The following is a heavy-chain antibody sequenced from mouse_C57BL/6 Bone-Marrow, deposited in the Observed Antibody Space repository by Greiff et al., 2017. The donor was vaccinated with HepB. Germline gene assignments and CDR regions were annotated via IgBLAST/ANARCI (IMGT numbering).Heavy chain of an antibody. CDR2: IDPSDSYT. CDR3: ASDYYGSSYVGFDY. Sequence: QVQLQQPGAELVMPGASVKLSCKASGYTFTSYWMHWVKQRPGQGLEWIGEIDPSDSYTNYNQKFKGKSTLTVDKSSSTAYVQLSSLTSEDSAVYYCASDYYGSSYVGFDYWGQGTTLTVSS. V-gene: IGHV1-69*01. J-gene: IGHJ2*01. D-gene: IGHD1-1*01. CDR1: GYTFTSYW.